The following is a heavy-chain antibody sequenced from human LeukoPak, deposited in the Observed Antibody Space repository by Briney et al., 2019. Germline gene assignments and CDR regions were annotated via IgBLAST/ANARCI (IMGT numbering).Heavy chain of an antibody. J-gene: IGHJ4*02. Sequence: GGYLTLSRAASGFTFSSYWMTWVRQAPGKGREWVATIKHDGSEESYVDAVKGRFTISRDNAKNSLYLQMNTLRAEDTAVYYCAKGGRGSSWYWVYWGQGTLVTVSS. V-gene: IGHV3-7*01. CDR3: AKGGRGSSWYWVY. D-gene: IGHD6-13*01. CDR1: GFTFSSYW. CDR2: IKHDGSEE.